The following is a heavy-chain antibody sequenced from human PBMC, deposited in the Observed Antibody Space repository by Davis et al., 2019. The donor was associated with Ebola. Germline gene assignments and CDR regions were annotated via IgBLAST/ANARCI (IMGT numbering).Heavy chain of an antibody. CDR3: AKGSSHPED. D-gene: IGHD6-6*01. V-gene: IGHV3-21*04. J-gene: IGHJ4*02. CDR2: LGGSGSKT. Sequence: GESLKISCEASGFTFSTHWMHWVRQAPGKGLEWVSALGGSGSKTYYADSVKGRFTISRDNAKNSLYLQMNSLRVEDTAVYYCAKGSSHPEDWGQGTLVTVSS. CDR1: GFTFSTHW.